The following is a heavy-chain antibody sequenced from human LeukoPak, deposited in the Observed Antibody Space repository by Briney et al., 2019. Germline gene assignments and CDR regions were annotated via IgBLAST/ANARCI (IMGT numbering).Heavy chain of an antibody. CDR3: ARGAWFGSDYTALYYFDY. D-gene: IGHD3-16*01. CDR1: GFTFSSYG. J-gene: IGHJ4*02. V-gene: IGHV3-30*03. CDR2: ISYDGSNK. Sequence: GGSLRLSCAASGFTFSSYGMHWVRQAPGKGLEWVAVISYDGSNKYYADSVKGRFTISRDNSKNTLYLQMNSLRAEDTAVYYCARGAWFGSDYTALYYFDYWGQGTLVTVSS.